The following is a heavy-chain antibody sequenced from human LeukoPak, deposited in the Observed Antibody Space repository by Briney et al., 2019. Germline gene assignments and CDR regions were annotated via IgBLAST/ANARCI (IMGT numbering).Heavy chain of an antibody. CDR2: IYYSGST. CDR3: ARRLSFCSGWKGHWYFDL. Sequence: SQTLSLTCTVSGCSISSGGYYWSCLRQHPGRGLEWVGYIYYSGSTNYTPSLRSRITMSVDTSKNQFSLKLSSVTAADTAVYYCARRLSFCSGWKGHWYFDLWGRGTLVTVSS. V-gene: IGHV4-31*03. CDR1: GCSISSGGYY. D-gene: IGHD6-19*01. J-gene: IGHJ2*01.